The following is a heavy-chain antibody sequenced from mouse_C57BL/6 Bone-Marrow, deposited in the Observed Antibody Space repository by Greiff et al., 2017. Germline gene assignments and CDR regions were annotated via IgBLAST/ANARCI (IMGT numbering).Heavy chain of an antibody. CDR3: ARDYRGRFYWYFDV. J-gene: IGHJ1*03. V-gene: IGHV5-17*01. D-gene: IGHD2-4*01. Sequence: EVQLVESGGGLVKPGGSLKLSCAASGFTFSDYGMHWVRQAPEKGLEWVAYISSGSSTIYYADTVKGRFTISRDNAKNTLFLQMTSLRSEDTAMYYGARDYRGRFYWYFDVWGTGTTVTVSS. CDR1: GFTFSDYG. CDR2: ISSGSSTI.